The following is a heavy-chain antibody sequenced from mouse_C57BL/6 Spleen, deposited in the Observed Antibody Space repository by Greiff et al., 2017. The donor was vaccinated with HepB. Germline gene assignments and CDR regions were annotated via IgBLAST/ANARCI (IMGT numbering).Heavy chain of an antibody. CDR3: ARDDGYYSAMDY. CDR1: GYTFTDYN. V-gene: IGHV1-18*01. Sequence: EVHLVESGPELVKPGASVKIPCKASGYTFTDYNMDWVKQSHGKSLEWIGDINPNNGGTIYNQKFKGKATLTVDKSSSTAYMELRSLTSEDTAVYYCARDDGYYSAMDYWGQGTSVTVSS. D-gene: IGHD2-3*01. J-gene: IGHJ4*01. CDR2: INPNNGGT.